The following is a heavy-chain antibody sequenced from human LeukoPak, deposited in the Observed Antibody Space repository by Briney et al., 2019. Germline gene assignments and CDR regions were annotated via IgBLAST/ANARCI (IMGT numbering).Heavy chain of an antibody. CDR2: ISSSSSYI. Sequence: GGSLRLSCAASGFTFSSYSMNWVRQAPGKGLEWVSSISSSSSYIYYADSVKGRFTISRDNAKNSLCLQMNSLRAEDTAVYYCACSGSYYNTLNWFDPWGQGTLVTVSS. D-gene: IGHD3-10*02. J-gene: IGHJ5*02. CDR3: ACSGSYYNTLNWFDP. V-gene: IGHV3-21*01. CDR1: GFTFSSYS.